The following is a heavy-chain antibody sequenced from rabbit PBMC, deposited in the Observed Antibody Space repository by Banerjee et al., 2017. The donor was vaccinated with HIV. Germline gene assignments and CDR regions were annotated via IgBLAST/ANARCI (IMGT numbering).Heavy chain of an antibody. CDR2: IYAGSSDNT. D-gene: IGHD1-1*01. V-gene: IGHV1S45*01. CDR1: GFSFSSSYW. CDR3: ARWIGNSGGGGGVDAALDL. Sequence: QEQLEESGGDLVKPEGSLTLTCTASGFSFSSSYWICWVRQAPEKGLEWIACIYAGSSDNTYYASWAKGRFTISKISSTTVTLQMTSLTAADTATYFCARWIGNSGGGGGVDAALDLWGQGTLVTVS. J-gene: IGHJ4*01.